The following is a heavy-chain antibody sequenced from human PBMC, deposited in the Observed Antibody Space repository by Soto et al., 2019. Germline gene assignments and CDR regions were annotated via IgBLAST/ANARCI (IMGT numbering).Heavy chain of an antibody. CDR2: IYYSGST. D-gene: IGHD3-3*01. Sequence: QLQLQESGPGLVKPSETLSLTCTVSGGSISSSSYYWGWIRQPPGKGLEWIGSIYYSGSTYYNPSLKSXXXXXXXXXXXXXXXXXXXXXXXXXXXXYCARNDFWSGYYPYYFDYWGQGTLVTVSS. V-gene: IGHV4-39*01. CDR1: GGSISSSSYY. J-gene: IGHJ4*02. CDR3: ARNDFWSGYYPYYFDY.